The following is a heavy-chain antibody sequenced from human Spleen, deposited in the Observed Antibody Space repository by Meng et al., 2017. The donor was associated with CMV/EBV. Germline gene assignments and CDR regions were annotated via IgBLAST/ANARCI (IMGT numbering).Heavy chain of an antibody. Sequence: GGSLRLSCAASGFTLSGFGMHWVRQAPGKGLEWVAFIRYDGINKYYADSVKGRFTISRDKSKNTLSLQMNSLRAEDTAMYYCAKDNGDNALGYWGQGTLVTVSS. J-gene: IGHJ4*02. CDR3: AKDNGDNALGY. CDR2: IRYDGINK. CDR1: GFTLSGFG. V-gene: IGHV3-30*02. D-gene: IGHD4-17*01.